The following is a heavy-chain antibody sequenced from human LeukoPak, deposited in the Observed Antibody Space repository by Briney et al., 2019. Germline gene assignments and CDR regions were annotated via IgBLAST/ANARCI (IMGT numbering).Heavy chain of an antibody. Sequence: SETLSLTCTVSGDSIKSDSYYWGWIRQPPGKGLERIGTIYYSGSTYYNPSLKSRVTISVDTSKNQFSGKLSSVTAADTALYYCARHKEDFHDSSGPNFWYFDLWGRGTLVTVSS. CDR1: GDSIKSDSYY. CDR2: IYYSGST. CDR3: ARHKEDFHDSSGPNFWYFDL. V-gene: IGHV4-39*01. J-gene: IGHJ2*01. D-gene: IGHD3-22*01.